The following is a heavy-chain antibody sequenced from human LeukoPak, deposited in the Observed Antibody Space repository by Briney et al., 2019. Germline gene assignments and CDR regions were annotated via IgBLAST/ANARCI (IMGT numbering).Heavy chain of an antibody. CDR3: ARASQETNFDY. J-gene: IGHJ4*02. Sequence: SSETLSLTCTVSGGSISSSSYYWGWIRQPPGKGLEWIGSIYYSGSTYYNPSLKSRVTISVDTSKNQFSLKLSSVTAADTAVYYCARASQETNFDYWGQGTLVTVSS. V-gene: IGHV4-39*07. D-gene: IGHD1/OR15-1a*01. CDR1: GGSISSSSYY. CDR2: IYYSGST.